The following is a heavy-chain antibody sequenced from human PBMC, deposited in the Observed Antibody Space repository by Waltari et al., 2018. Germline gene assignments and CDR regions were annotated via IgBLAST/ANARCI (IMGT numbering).Heavy chain of an antibody. V-gene: IGHV4-39*01. CDR3: ATYIGASVGTAAFDV. Sequence: GGIRQRPGQGLEWIGTISYNGATYSSPSLRDRLTLSRDTTMNQLSLKLGSVTAADTAVYYCATYIGASVGTAAFDVWGQGTMVTVSS. CDR2: ISYNGAT. J-gene: IGHJ3*01. D-gene: IGHD5-12*01.